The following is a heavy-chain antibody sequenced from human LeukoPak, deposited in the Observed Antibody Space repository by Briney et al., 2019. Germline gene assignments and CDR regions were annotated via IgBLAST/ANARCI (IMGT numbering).Heavy chain of an antibody. CDR1: GGSISNGDHY. D-gene: IGHD6-25*01. CDR2: IYHSGST. CDR3: ARWFSGPHDY. V-gene: IGHV4-61*08. Sequence: SETLSLTCTVSGGSISNGDHYWSWIRQPPGKELEWIGYIYHSGSTNYNPSLKSRVTMSVDTSKNQFSLRLSSVTAADTAVYYCARWFSGPHDYWGQGTLVTVSS. J-gene: IGHJ4*02.